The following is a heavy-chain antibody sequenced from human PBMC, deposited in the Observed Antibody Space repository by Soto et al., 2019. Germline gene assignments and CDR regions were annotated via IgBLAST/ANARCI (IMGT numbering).Heavy chain of an antibody. CDR1: GYTFTGYY. Sequence: QVQLVQYGAEVKKPGGSVNVSCKASGYTFTGYYMHWVRQAPGQGLEWMGWINPNSGGTNYAQKFQGWVTMTRDTSISTAYMELSRLRSDDTAVYYCARDRDPIVGATRRRYSLWFDPWGQGTLVTVSS. CDR2: INPNSGGT. V-gene: IGHV1-2*04. J-gene: IGHJ5*02. D-gene: IGHD1-26*01. CDR3: ARDRDPIVGATRRRYSLWFDP.